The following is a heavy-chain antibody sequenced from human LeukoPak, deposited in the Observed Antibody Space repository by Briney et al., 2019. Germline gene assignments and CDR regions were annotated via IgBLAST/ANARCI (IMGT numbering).Heavy chain of an antibody. V-gene: IGHV3-21*01. CDR3: ARALGSSGWYGTYYFDY. CDR1: GFTFSSYS. D-gene: IGHD6-19*01. J-gene: IGHJ4*02. CDR2: ISSSSSYI. Sequence: PRGSLRLSCAASGFTFSSYSMNWVRQAPGKGLEWVSSISSSSSYIYYADSVKGRFTISRDNAKNSLYLQMNSLRAEDTAVYYCARALGSSGWYGTYYFDYWGQGTLVTVSS.